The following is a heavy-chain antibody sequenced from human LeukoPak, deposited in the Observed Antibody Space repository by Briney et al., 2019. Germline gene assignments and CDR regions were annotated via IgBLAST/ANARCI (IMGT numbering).Heavy chain of an antibody. Sequence: ASVKVSCKASGGTFSSYAISWVRQAPGQGLEWMGGIIPIFGTANYAQKFQGRVTITADESTSTAYMELSSLRSEDTAVYYCARRGERGAVAGFDYWGQGTLVTVSS. CDR1: GGTFSSYA. V-gene: IGHV1-69*13. D-gene: IGHD6-19*01. CDR2: IIPIFGTA. J-gene: IGHJ4*02. CDR3: ARRGERGAVAGFDY.